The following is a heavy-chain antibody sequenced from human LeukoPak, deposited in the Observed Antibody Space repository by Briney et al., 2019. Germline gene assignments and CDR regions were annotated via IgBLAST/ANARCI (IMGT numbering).Heavy chain of an antibody. Sequence: GGSLRLSCAASGFTFSNAWMSWVRQAPGKGLEWVGRIKSKTDGGTTDYAAPVKGRFTISRDDSKNTLYLQMNSLKTEDTAVYYCTTDNLWFGEFYMDVWGKGTTVTVSS. D-gene: IGHD3-10*01. J-gene: IGHJ6*03. CDR1: GFTFSNAW. CDR3: TTDNLWFGEFYMDV. V-gene: IGHV3-15*01. CDR2: IKSKTDGGTT.